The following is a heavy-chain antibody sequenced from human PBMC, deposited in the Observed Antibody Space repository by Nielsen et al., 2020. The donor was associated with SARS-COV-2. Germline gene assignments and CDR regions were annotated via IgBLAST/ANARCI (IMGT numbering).Heavy chain of an antibody. CDR3: ATSWYHYPTSGLTPHVVH. V-gene: IGHV1-46*02. CDR2: INPSDGRT. CDR1: GYTFNKDF. D-gene: IGHD3-10*01. Sequence: ASVKVSCKASGYTFNKDFVHWVRQAPGQGLEWTGRINPSDGRTTSAEKFQGRVTMTRDTSSSTVYMELSSLRSDDTAVYYCATSWYHYPTSGLTPHVVHWGQGTLVTVSS. J-gene: IGHJ4*02.